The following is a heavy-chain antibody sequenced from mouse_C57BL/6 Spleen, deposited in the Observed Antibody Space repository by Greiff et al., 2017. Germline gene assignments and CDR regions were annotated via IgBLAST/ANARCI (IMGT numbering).Heavy chain of an antibody. CDR2: FYPGSGSI. J-gene: IGHJ4*01. CDR1: GYTFTEYT. CDR3: ARHEVLNDYGSSSYAMDY. D-gene: IGHD1-1*01. Sequence: QVQLQQSGAELVKPGASVKLSCKASGYTFTEYTIHWVKQRSGQGLEWIGWFYPGSGSIKYNEKFKDKATLTTDKSSSTVYMELSRLTSEDSAVYFCARHEVLNDYGSSSYAMDYWGQGTSVTVSS. V-gene: IGHV1-62-2*01.